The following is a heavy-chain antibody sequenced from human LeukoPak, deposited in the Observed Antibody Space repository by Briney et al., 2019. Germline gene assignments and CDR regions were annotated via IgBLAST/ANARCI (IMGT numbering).Heavy chain of an antibody. CDR1: GRSFSGYY. CDR2: INHSGST. Sequence: SETLSLTCAVYGRSFSGYYWSWIRQPPGKGLEWIGEINHSGSTNYNPSLKSRVTISVDTSKNQFSLKLSSVTAADTAVYYCARRKAAVTTSAAFDIWGQGTMVTVSS. V-gene: IGHV4-34*01. CDR3: ARRKAAVTTSAAFDI. J-gene: IGHJ3*02. D-gene: IGHD4-17*01.